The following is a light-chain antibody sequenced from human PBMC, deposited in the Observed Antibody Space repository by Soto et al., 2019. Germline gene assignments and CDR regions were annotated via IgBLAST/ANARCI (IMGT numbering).Light chain of an antibody. V-gene: IGLV2-14*01. Sequence: QSVLTQPASVSGSPGQSISISCTGTSSDVGGFNYVSWQHHHLGKPPKVMIYEGSNRPSVISNRLSCSKAGNTASLTISGLQAEDEADYYCSSYTSSSTLVFGGGTKVTV. J-gene: IGLJ2*01. CDR2: EGS. CDR3: SSYTSSSTLV. CDR1: SSDVGGFNY.